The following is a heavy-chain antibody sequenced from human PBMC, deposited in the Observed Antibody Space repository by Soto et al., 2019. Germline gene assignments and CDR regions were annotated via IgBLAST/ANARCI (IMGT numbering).Heavy chain of an antibody. V-gene: IGHV3-49*03. CDR1: GFTFGDYA. CDR3: TLAPCNGYGFACRYYFDY. Sequence: PGGSLRLSCSVSGFTFGDYAISWLRQAPGKGLEWIGFIRSESYGGSAEYSASVNGRFTISRDDSKSIAYLQMDSLKTEDTAVYYCTLAPCNGYGFACRYYFDYWGQGTLVTVSS. D-gene: IGHD5-18*01. CDR2: IRSESYGGSA. J-gene: IGHJ4*02.